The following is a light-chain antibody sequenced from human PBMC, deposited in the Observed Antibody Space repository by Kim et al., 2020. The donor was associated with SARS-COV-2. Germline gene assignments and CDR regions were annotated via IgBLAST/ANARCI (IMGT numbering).Light chain of an antibody. CDR2: EIN. CDR1: SSDIGEFDY. V-gene: IGLV2-14*01. J-gene: IGLJ3*02. Sequence: QSALSQPASVSGSPGQTVTIPCTGSSSDIGEFDYVSWYRQYPGEPPKLIIYEINKRPSGISFRFSGSKSGVTASLTISGLQAEDECHYYCASFTMGDRVFGGGTQLTVL. CDR3: ASFTMGDRV.